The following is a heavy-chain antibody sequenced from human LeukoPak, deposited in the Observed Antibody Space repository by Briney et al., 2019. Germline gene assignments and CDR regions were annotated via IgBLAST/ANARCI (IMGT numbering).Heavy chain of an antibody. CDR2: ISSSGSTK. V-gene: IGHV3-48*03. CDR1: GFTLSSYE. Sequence: AGSLRLSCAASGFTLSSYEMNWVRQAPGKGLEWVSYISSSGSTKYYADSVKGRFTISRDNAENSLYLQMNSLRAEDTAVYYCARRYCSSTSCTLDYWGQGTLVTVSS. D-gene: IGHD2-2*01. J-gene: IGHJ4*02. CDR3: ARRYCSSTSCTLDY.